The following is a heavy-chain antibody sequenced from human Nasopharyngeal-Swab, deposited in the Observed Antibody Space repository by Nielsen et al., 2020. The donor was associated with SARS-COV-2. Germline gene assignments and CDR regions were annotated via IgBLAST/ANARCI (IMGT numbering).Heavy chain of an antibody. Sequence: SETLSLTFAVSGYSISSGYYWGWIRQPPGQGLEWIGSIYHSGSTYYNPSLKSRVPISVDTSKNQFSLKLSSVTAADTAVYYCARPGQQLVLEYFQHWGQGTLVTVSS. V-gene: IGHV4-38-2*01. CDR1: GYSISSGYY. CDR2: IYHSGST. CDR3: ARPGQQLVLEYFQH. J-gene: IGHJ1*01. D-gene: IGHD6-13*01.